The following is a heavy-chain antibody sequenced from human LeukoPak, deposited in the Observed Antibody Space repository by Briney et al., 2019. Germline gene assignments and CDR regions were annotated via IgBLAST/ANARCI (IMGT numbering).Heavy chain of an antibody. Sequence: GGSLRLSCAASGFTFSSCGMHWVRQAPGKGLEWVAFIRYDGSNKYYADSVKGRFTISRDNSKNTLYLQMNSLRAEDTAVYYCAKGGPEQVVPIDYWGQGTLVTVSS. CDR2: IRYDGSNK. J-gene: IGHJ4*02. CDR3: AKGGPEQVVPIDY. D-gene: IGHD6-13*01. V-gene: IGHV3-30*02. CDR1: GFTFSSCG.